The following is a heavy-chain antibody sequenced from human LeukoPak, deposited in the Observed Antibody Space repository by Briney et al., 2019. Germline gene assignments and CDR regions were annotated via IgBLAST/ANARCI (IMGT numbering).Heavy chain of an antibody. V-gene: IGHV3-30-3*01. CDR2: ISYDGSNK. J-gene: IGHJ4*02. CDR3: VRERLGYFDS. CDR1: GFTSSSYA. D-gene: IGHD6-19*01. Sequence: GGSRRLSCAAPGFTSSSYAMHWVRRAPGKGLGWVAVISYDGSNKYYADSVKGRFTISRDNSKNTLYLQMNSLRAEDTAVYYCVRERLGYFDSWGQGTLVTVSS.